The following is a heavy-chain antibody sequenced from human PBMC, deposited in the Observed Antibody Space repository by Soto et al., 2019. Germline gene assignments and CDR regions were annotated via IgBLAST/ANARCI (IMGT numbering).Heavy chain of an antibody. V-gene: IGHV4-39*01. Sequence: SETLSLTCTVFGGSISSSGYYWGWIHQPPGKGLEWVGSIFYGGNTYYNPSLKSRVTISVDTSKNQFSLRLNSVTAAETAVYYCARAVGCGTDSCHEYFQYWGQGTLVTVSS. J-gene: IGHJ1*01. CDR1: GGSISSSGYY. CDR3: ARAVGCGTDSCHEYFQY. D-gene: IGHD1-26*01. CDR2: IFYGGNT.